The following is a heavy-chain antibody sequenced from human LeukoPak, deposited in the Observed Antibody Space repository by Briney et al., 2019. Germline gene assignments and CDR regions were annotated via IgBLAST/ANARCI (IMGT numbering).Heavy chain of an antibody. V-gene: IGHV3-23*01. Sequence: GGSLRLSCAASGFTFSSYGMSWVRQAPGKGLEWASAISGSGGSTYYADSVKGRFTISRDNSKNTLYLQMNSLRAEDTAVYYCAKALNYYDSSGYYLIAFDIWGQGTMVTVSS. CDR1: GFTFSSYG. J-gene: IGHJ3*02. D-gene: IGHD3-22*01. CDR3: AKALNYYDSSGYYLIAFDI. CDR2: ISGSGGST.